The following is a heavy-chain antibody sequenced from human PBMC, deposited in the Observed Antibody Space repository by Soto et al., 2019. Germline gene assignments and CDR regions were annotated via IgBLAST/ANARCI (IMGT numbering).Heavy chain of an antibody. CDR3: AKGEYCGGDCYSYYYGMDV. D-gene: IGHD2-21*02. CDR2: ISWDSGYI. Sequence: PGGSLRLSCAACGFNFDDYAMHWVRQAPGKGLEWVSGISWDSGYIGYADSVKGRFTISRDNAKNALYLQMNSLRAEDAAFYYCAKGEYCGGDCYSYYYGMDVWGQGTTVTVSS. J-gene: IGHJ6*02. V-gene: IGHV3-9*01. CDR1: GFNFDDYA.